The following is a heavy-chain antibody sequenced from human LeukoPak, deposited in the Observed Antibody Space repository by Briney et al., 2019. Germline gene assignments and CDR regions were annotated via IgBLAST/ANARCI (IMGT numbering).Heavy chain of an antibody. Sequence: PGGSLRLSCAASGFTFSSYWMTWVRQAPGKGLDWVANIRGDGSERFYVGYLKGRFTISRDNAKNSLYLQMNSLRVDDTAVYYCVREGPPQGRPWSGWFPFDFWGQGILVTVPS. CDR1: GFTFSSYW. J-gene: IGHJ4*02. CDR3: VREGPPQGRPWSGWFPFDF. CDR2: IRGDGSER. D-gene: IGHD3-3*01. V-gene: IGHV3-7*01.